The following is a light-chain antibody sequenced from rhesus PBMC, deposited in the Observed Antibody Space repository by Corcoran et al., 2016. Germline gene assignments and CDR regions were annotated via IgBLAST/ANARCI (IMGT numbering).Light chain of an antibody. Sequence: DIVMTQTPLSLPVTPGEPASISCRSSQSLLDSDGSTHLHWYLQKPGQSPQLLIFLVSNRASGVPDRFSGSGSSTDFTLKFSRVEAEDVGVYYCMQTLQTPWTFGQGTKVEIK. CDR2: LVS. CDR1: QSLLDSDGSTH. V-gene: IGKV2-78*01. J-gene: IGKJ1*01. CDR3: MQTLQTPWT.